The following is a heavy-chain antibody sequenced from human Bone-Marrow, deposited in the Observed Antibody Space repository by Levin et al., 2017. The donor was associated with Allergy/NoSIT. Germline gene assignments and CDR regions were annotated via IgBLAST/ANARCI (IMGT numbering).Heavy chain of an antibody. CDR3: ARHGYCTNGVCYLDFDY. J-gene: IGHJ4*02. V-gene: IGHV4-59*08. CDR2: IYYSGST. D-gene: IGHD2-8*01. Sequence: SQTLSLTCTVSGGSISSSYWSWIRQPPGKGLEWIGYIYYSGSTNYNPSLKSRVTISVDTSKNQFSLKLSSVTAADTAVYYCARHGYCTNGVCYLDFDYWGQGTLVTVSS. CDR1: GGSISSSY.